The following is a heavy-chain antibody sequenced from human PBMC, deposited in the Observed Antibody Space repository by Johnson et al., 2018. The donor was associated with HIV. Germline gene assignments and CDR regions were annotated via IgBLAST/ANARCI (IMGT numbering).Heavy chain of an antibody. V-gene: IGHV3-20*03. D-gene: IGHD5-24*01. CDR2: INWNAGRT. CDR3: AKGEGYNYAFDI. J-gene: IGHJ3*02. Sequence: MKWVSQTPGMGLEWVSAINWNAGRTGYTDSVKGRFTICRDNAKNYLYVEMNRLRAEDTAVYYCAKGEGYNYAFDIWGQGTMVTVSS.